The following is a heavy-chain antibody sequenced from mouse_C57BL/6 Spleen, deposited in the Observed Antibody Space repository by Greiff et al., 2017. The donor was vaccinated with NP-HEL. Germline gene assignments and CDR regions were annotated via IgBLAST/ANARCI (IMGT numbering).Heavy chain of an antibody. Sequence: EVQLMESGPGLVKPSQSLSLTCSVTGYSITSGYYWNWIRQFPGNKLEWMGYISYDGSNNYNPSLKNRISITRDTSKNQFFLKLNSVTTEDTATYYCARAWGYYYGSSYVDYWGQGTTLTVSS. V-gene: IGHV3-6*01. CDR1: GYSITSGYY. J-gene: IGHJ2*01. CDR3: ARAWGYYYGSSYVDY. CDR2: ISYDGSN. D-gene: IGHD1-1*01.